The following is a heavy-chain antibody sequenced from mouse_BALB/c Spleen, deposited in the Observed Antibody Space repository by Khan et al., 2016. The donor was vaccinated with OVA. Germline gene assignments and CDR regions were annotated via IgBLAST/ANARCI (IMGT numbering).Heavy chain of an antibody. D-gene: IGHD1-1*01. Sequence: QVQLKQSGPELVKPGASVKMSCKASGYTFTDYVINWVKQRTGQGLGGIGDIFPGGGGSYYNGKVKGKAKGTADKSSNTAYMQLSSRTFEDSAVYFCARGGYSVFAYWGQGTLVTVSA. V-gene: IGHV1-77*01. CDR2: IFPGGGGS. CDR3: ARGGYSVFAY. CDR1: GYTFTDYV. J-gene: IGHJ3*01.